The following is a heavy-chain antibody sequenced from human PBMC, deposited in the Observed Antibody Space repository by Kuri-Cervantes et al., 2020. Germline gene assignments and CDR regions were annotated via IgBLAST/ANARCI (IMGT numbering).Heavy chain of an antibody. Sequence: SGPTLVKPTQTLTLTCPFSGFSLSTSGVGVGWIRQPPGKTLEWLALIYWDDDKRYSPSLKSRLTITKDTSKNQVVLTMTNMDPVDTATYYCAHRGSSWPYYYYYYMDVWGKGTTVTVSS. V-gene: IGHV2-5*02. CDR1: GFSLSTSGVG. CDR3: AHRGSSWPYYYYYYMDV. CDR2: IYWDDDK. J-gene: IGHJ6*03. D-gene: IGHD6-13*01.